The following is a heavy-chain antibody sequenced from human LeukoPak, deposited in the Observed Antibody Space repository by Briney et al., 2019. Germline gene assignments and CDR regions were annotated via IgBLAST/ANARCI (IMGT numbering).Heavy chain of an antibody. CDR3: ARGKQWLGLSYYYYGMDV. D-gene: IGHD6-19*01. V-gene: IGHV3-30*02. CDR2: IRYDGSNK. CDR1: GFTFSSYG. J-gene: IGHJ6*02. Sequence: GGSLRLSCAASGFTFSSYGMHWVRQAPGKGLEWVAFIRYDGSNKYYADSVKGRFTISRDNSKNTLYLQMNSLRAEDTAVYYCARGKQWLGLSYYYYGMDVWGQGTTVTVSS.